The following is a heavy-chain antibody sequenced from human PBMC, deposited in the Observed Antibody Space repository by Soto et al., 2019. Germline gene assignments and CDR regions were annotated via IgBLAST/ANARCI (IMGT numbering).Heavy chain of an antibody. D-gene: IGHD6-13*01. CDR2: INHSGST. CDR3: ARGSTIYSSSWYYFDY. CDR1: GGSFSGYY. Sequence: SETLSLTCAVYGGSFSGYYWSWIRQPPGKGLEWIGGINHSGSTNYNPSLKSRVTISVDTSKNQFSLKLSSVTAADTAVYYCARGSTIYSSSWYYFDYWGQGTLVTVSS. J-gene: IGHJ4*02. V-gene: IGHV4-34*01.